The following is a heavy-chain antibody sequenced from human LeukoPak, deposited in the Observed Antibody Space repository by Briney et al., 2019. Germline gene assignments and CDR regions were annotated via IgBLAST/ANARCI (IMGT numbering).Heavy chain of an antibody. CDR1: GFNFGNYG. CDR2: LSDAGVRI. V-gene: IGHV3-23*01. Sequence: GGSLRLSCTASGFNFGNYGMSWVRQAPGKGLEWVSGLSDAGVRIFYADSVRGRFTVSRDNPKNTLYLQMDSLRAEDTAVYYCANTHCDSSPIVWNFWGQGTLVTVSS. J-gene: IGHJ4*02. D-gene: IGHD6-6*01. CDR3: ANTHCDSSPIVWNF.